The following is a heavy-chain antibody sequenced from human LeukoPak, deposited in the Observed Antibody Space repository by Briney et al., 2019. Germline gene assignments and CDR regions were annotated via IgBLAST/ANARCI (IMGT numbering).Heavy chain of an antibody. D-gene: IGHD6-19*01. CDR1: GFTFSGST. CDR3: ARTPGIAVAGTINYFDY. Sequence: GGSLRLSCAASGFTFSGSTMNWVRQAPGKGLEWVSFISTSSSYIYYADSVRGRFTISRDNAKNSLYLQMNSLRAEDTAVYYCARTPGIAVAGTINYFDYWGQGTLVTVSS. V-gene: IGHV3-21*01. J-gene: IGHJ4*02. CDR2: ISTSSSYI.